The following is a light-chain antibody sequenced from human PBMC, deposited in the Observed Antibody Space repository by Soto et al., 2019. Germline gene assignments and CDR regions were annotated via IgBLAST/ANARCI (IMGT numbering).Light chain of an antibody. CDR1: SSNIGNNY. CDR2: DNN. J-gene: IGLJ2*01. V-gene: IGLV1-51*01. Sequence: QSVLTQPPSVSAAPGQTVTISCSGSSSNIGNNYVSWYQQLPGTAPKLLIYDNNKRPSGIPDRFSGSKSGTSATLGITGLQTGDEAHYYRGTWDSSLSAVFGGGTKLTVL. CDR3: GTWDSSLSAV.